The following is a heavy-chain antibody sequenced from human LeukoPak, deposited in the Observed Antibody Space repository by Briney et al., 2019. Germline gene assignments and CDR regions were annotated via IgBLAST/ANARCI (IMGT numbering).Heavy chain of an antibody. CDR2: LFGRGGSA. D-gene: IGHD6-19*01. CDR1: GFTFSSYA. Sequence: GGSLRLSCTASGFTFSSYAMYWVRQAPGKGLEWGSSLFGRGGSAHYADSVKGRFTISRDNSQNTVYLQMNSLRAEDTAVYYCGKTTTGYSSGRNPAWPVDYWGQGTLVTVSS. CDR3: GKTTTGYSSGRNPAWPVDY. J-gene: IGHJ4*02. V-gene: IGHV3-23*01.